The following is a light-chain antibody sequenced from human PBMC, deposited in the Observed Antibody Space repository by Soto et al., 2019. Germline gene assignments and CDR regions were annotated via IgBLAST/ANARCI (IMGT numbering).Light chain of an antibody. Sequence: EIVLTQSPGTLSLSPGERATLSSRASQSVSSSYLAWYQQKPGQAPRLLMYDASSRATGIPDRFSGSGSGTDFTLTISRLEPEDFAVYYCQQYGSSPWYTFGQGTKLEIK. CDR1: QSVSSSY. CDR3: QQYGSSPWYT. V-gene: IGKV3-20*01. CDR2: DAS. J-gene: IGKJ2*01.